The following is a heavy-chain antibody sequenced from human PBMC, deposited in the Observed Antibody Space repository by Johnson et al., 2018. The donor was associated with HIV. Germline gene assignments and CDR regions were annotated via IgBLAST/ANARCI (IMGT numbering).Heavy chain of an antibody. Sequence: QVQLVESGGGVVRPGGSLRLSCVASGFTFSGYWMTWVRQAPGKGLEWVAVITFEGSDKYYADSVKGRVTISRDDSKNTLYLRLNSLRPEDSAVYYCAKDVSVVTPSGSFDIWGQGTRVTVSS. D-gene: IGHD4-23*01. CDR1: GFTFSGYW. CDR3: AKDVSVVTPSGSFDI. J-gene: IGHJ3*02. V-gene: IGHV3-30*18. CDR2: ITFEGSDK.